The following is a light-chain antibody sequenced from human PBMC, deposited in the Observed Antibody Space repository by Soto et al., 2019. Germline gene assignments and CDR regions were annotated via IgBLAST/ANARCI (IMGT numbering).Light chain of an antibody. V-gene: IGLV2-23*01. Sequence: QSALTQPASVSGSPGQSITISCTGTSSDVGTYNLVSWYQQHPGKAPKLMIYEGSKRPSGVSNRFSGSKSGNTASLTISGLQAEDEADYYCCSYASSTTVVFGGGTKVPS. CDR1: SSDVGTYNL. J-gene: IGLJ3*02. CDR2: EGS. CDR3: CSYASSTTVV.